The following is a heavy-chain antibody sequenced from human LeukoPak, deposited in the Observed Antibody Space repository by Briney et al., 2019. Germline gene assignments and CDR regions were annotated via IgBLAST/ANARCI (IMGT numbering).Heavy chain of an antibody. CDR3: TRRDYYGSGSERSPTQFDY. V-gene: IGHV3-15*01. CDR2: IKSKTDGGTT. CDR1: GFTVSNAW. J-gene: IGHJ4*02. Sequence: GGSLRLSCAASGFTVSNAWMSWVRQAPGKGLEWVGRIKSKTDGGTTDYAAPVKDRFTISRDDSKNTLYLQMNSLKTEDTAVYYCTRRDYYGSGSERSPTQFDYWGQGTLVTVSS. D-gene: IGHD3-10*01.